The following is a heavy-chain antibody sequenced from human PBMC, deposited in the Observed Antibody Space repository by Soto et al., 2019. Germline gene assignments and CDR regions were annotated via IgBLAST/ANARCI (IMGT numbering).Heavy chain of an antibody. CDR3: AKQYYDILTGCDK. V-gene: IGHV3-23*01. CDR2: ITGRGGTT. CDR1: GFTFSSYA. Sequence: EVQLLESGGGLVQPGGSLRLSCAASGFTFSSYAMSWVRQAPGKGLEWVSGITGRGGTTYYADSVKGRFAISRDNSETTLYLQMNSLRAEDTAVYFCAKQYYDILTGCDKWGQGTLVTVSS. D-gene: IGHD3-9*01. J-gene: IGHJ4*02.